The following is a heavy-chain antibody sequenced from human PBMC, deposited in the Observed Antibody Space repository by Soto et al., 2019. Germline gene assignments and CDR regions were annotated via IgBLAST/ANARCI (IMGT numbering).Heavy chain of an antibody. CDR3: ARDGVTRGPYYYGMDV. J-gene: IGHJ6*02. CDR2: INPNSGGT. CDR1: GYTFTGYY. D-gene: IGHD3-16*02. V-gene: IGHV1-2*02. Sequence: GASVKVSCKASGYTFTGYYMHWVRQAPGQGLEWMGWINPNSGGTNYAQKFQGRVTMTRDTSISTAYMELSRLRSDDTAVYYCARDGVTRGPYYYGMDVWGQGTTVTVSS.